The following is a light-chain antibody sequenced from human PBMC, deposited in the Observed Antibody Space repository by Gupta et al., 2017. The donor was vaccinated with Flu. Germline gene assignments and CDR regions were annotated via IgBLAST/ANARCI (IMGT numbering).Light chain of an antibody. Sequence: VTISWSGSTSNIGSNGVIWFQQLLATAPTLLIYSDNKRPYGVPDRFSCSTSGTSSAPAISGLQSEDEADDYCAAWEDSMNGLWVFGGGTKRTVL. V-gene: IGLV1-44*01. CDR1: TSNIGSNG. CDR3: AAWEDSMNGLWV. J-gene: IGLJ3*02. CDR2: SDN.